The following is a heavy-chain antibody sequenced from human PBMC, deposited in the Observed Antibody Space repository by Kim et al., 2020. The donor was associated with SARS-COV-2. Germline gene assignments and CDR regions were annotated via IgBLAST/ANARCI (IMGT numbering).Heavy chain of an antibody. J-gene: IGHJ4*02. D-gene: IGHD1-26*01. Sequence: SETLSLTCNVSGGSISDYSGGSISGHYWSWIRQPPGKGLEWIGYIYYSGSTNYNPSLQGRITMSVDTSKNQFSLRLNSVTAADTAMYYCARGVGGSYLELDSWGQGTLVTVSS. V-gene: IGHV4-61*08. CDR1: GGSISDYSGGSISGHY. CDR2: IYYSGST. CDR3: ARGVGGSYLELDS.